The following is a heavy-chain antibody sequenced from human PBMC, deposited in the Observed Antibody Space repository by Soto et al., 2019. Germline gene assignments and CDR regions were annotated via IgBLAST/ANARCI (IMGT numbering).Heavy chain of an antibody. V-gene: IGHV4-59*01. CDR1: GYSISSYW. CDR3: AATIDGYNTFDY. J-gene: IGHJ4*02. Sequence: SETLSLTWTVSGYSISSYWWSWLRQRPPPGQGLEWIGYIYYSGSTNYNPSLKSRVTISVDTSKNQFSLKLSSVTAEETAVYYCAATIDGYNTFDYWGQGTLVT. CDR2: IYYSGST. D-gene: IGHD5-12*01.